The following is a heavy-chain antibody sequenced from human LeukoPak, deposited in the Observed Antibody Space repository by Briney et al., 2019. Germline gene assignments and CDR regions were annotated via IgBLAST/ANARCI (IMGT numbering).Heavy chain of an antibody. CDR1: GASITSFY. D-gene: IGHD5-12*01. V-gene: IGHV4-4*07. J-gene: IGHJ4*02. CDR2: IHTNGGT. Sequence: SETLSLTCTASGASITSFYYNWIRQSAGKGLEWIGRIHTNGGTDYKPSLNSRGTMTFDTSSKQMALQLTTVTAADTAVYFCSRGGGYGDYWGQGILVTVSS. CDR3: SRGGGYGDY.